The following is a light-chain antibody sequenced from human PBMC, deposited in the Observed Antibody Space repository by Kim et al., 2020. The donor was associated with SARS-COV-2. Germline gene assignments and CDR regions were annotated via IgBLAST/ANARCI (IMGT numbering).Light chain of an antibody. Sequence: EIVLTQSPATLSLSPGERATLSCRASQSVSNYLAWYQQKPGQAPRLLIYDASNRATGIPARFSGSGSGTDFTLTISSMEPEDFAVYYCQRRSYWLTFGGGTKVDIK. CDR3: QRRSYWLT. V-gene: IGKV3-11*01. CDR2: DAS. CDR1: QSVSNY. J-gene: IGKJ4*01.